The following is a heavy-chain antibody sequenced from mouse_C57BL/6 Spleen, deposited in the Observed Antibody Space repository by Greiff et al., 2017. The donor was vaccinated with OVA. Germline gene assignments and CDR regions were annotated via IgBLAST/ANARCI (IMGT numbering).Heavy chain of an antibody. CDR2: IYPRDGST. D-gene: IGHD1-1*01. Sequence: QVQLKESGPELVKPGASVKLSCKASGYTFTSYDINWVKQRPGQGLEWIGWIYPRDGSTKYNEKFKGKATLTVDTSSSTAYMELHSLTSEDSAVYFCAKGDYYGSSYAMDYWGQGTSVTVSS. CDR1: GYTFTSYD. J-gene: IGHJ4*01. V-gene: IGHV1-85*01. CDR3: AKGDYYGSSYAMDY.